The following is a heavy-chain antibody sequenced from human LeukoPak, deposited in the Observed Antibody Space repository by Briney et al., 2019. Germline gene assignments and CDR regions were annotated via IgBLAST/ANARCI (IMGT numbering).Heavy chain of an antibody. D-gene: IGHD4-17*01. CDR3: AKEEEDYGDYWYFDL. V-gene: IGHV3-23*01. J-gene: IGHJ2*01. CDR1: GFTFISYA. CDR2: ISGSGAGT. Sequence: GRCLRLSCAGSGFTFISYAMTSVRQAPGKGLECVSSISGSGAGTYYADSVKGRFTISRDNSKNTLYLQMNSLRAEDTAVYYCAKEEEDYGDYWYFDLWGRGTLVTVSS.